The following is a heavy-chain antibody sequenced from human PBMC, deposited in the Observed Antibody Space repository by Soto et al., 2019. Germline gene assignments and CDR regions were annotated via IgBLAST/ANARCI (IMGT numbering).Heavy chain of an antibody. CDR1: GGSFSGYY. J-gene: IGHJ5*02. D-gene: IGHD3-10*01. V-gene: IGHV4-34*01. Sequence: PSETLSLTCAVYGGSFSGYYWSWIRQPPGKGLGWIGEINHSGSTNYNPSLKSRVTISVDTSKNQFSLKLSSVTAADTAVYYCARGNQYYYGSGSYYNNWFDPWRQVTLVTVSS. CDR2: INHSGST. CDR3: ARGNQYYYGSGSYYNNWFDP.